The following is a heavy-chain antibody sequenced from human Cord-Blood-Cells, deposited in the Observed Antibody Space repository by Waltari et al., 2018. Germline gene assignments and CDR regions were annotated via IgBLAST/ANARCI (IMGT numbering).Heavy chain of an antibody. CDR3: ARGDPYSSSWDFDY. J-gene: IGHJ4*02. CDR2: IKQDGSEK. V-gene: IGHV3-7*04. Sequence: EVQLVESGGGLVQPGGSLRLSCAASGFTFSSYWMSWVRQAPGKGLEWVANIKQDGSEKYYVDSVKGRFTISRDNAKNSLYLQMNSLRAEDTAVYYCARGDPYSSSWDFDYWGQGTLVTVSS. CDR1: GFTFSSYW. D-gene: IGHD6-13*01.